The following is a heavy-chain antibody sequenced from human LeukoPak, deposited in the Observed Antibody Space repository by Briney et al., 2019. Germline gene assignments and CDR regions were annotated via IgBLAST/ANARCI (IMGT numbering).Heavy chain of an antibody. CDR3: ARFGSYHYYYYYYMDV. Sequence: SETLSLTCAVYGGSFSGYYWSWIRQPPGKGLEWIGEINHSGSTNYNPSLKSRVTISVDTSKNQFSLKLSSVTAADTAVYYCARFGSYHYYYYYYMDVWGKGTTVTVSS. CDR2: INHSGST. V-gene: IGHV4-34*01. CDR1: GGSFSGYY. D-gene: IGHD1-26*01. J-gene: IGHJ6*03.